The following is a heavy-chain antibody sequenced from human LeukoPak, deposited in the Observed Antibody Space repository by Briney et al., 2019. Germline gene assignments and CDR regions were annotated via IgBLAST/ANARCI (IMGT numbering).Heavy chain of an antibody. V-gene: IGHV3-21*01. D-gene: IGHD3-22*01. J-gene: IGHJ3*02. Sequence: GGSLRLSCAASGFSLSSYSMNWVRQAPGKGLEWVSSITISSNFIYYADSVKGRFTISRDNAKNSLYLQMNSLRAEDTAVYYCARLPTYYYDSSGYPDDAFDIWGQGTMVTVSS. CDR2: ITISSNFI. CDR1: GFSLSSYS. CDR3: ARLPTYYYDSSGYPDDAFDI.